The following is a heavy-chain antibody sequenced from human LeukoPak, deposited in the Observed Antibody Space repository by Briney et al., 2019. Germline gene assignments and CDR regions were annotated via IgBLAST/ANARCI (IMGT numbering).Heavy chain of an antibody. CDR1: GFIVSSNY. CDR3: ARVTFGDGYFDY. CDR2: ISYDGSNK. V-gene: IGHV3-30-3*01. D-gene: IGHD3-16*01. J-gene: IGHJ4*02. Sequence: GGSLRLSCAASGFIVSSNYMSWVRQAPGKGLEWVAVISYDGSNKFYADSVKGRFTISRDNSKNTLYLQMNNLRAEDTAVYYCARVTFGDGYFDYWGQGTLVTVSS.